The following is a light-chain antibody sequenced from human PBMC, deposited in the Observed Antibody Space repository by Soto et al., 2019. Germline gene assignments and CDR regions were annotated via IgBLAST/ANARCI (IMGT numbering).Light chain of an antibody. J-gene: IGLJ1*01. CDR1: SSNLGKNY. CDR3: GTWDTSLRAFV. Sequence: QSVLTQPPSVSATPGQKVTISCSGSSSNLGKNYVSWYQQLPGTAPKLLIYDNVYRPSGIPDRFAGSKSGTSATLGIAGLQTEDECDYYCGTWDTSLRAFVFGTGTKVTVL. CDR2: DNV. V-gene: IGLV1-51*01.